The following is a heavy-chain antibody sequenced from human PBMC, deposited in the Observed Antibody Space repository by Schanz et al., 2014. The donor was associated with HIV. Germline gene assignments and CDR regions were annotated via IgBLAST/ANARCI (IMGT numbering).Heavy chain of an antibody. J-gene: IGHJ4*02. CDR1: GFTFSSYG. Sequence: QVQLVESGGGVVQPGRSLRLSCAASGFTFSSYGMHWVRQAPGKGLEWVAVISYDGSNKYYADSVKGRFTISRDNSKNTLYLEMNSLRPEDTAVYFCARDSTDYFDSSGYCDYWGQGTLVTVHS. CDR2: ISYDGSNK. CDR3: ARDSTDYFDSSGYCDY. V-gene: IGHV3-30*03. D-gene: IGHD3-22*01.